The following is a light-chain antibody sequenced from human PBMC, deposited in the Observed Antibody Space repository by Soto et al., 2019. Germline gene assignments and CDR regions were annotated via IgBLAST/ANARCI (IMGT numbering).Light chain of an antibody. CDR1: QSVSSTY. V-gene: IGKV3-20*01. Sequence: EIVLTQSPGTLSLSPGERATLSCRASQSVSSTYLAWYQKNPGQSPRLLIYGASSRATGIPDRFSGSGSGTDVTLTISRLEPEDLAVYFCQQYGSSSYTFGQGTKREIK. CDR3: QQYGSSSYT. J-gene: IGKJ2*01. CDR2: GAS.